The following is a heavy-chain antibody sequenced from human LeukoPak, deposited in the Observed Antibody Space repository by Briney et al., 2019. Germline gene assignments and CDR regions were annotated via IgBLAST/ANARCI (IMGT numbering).Heavy chain of an antibody. CDR3: ARWVTTPYYGMDV. Sequence: GGSLRLSCASSGFTFSSYWMSWVRQAPGKGLEWVANIKQDGSGKYYVESVKGRFTISRDNAKNSLYLQMNSLRAEDTAVYYCARWVTTPYYGMDVWGQGTTVTVSS. V-gene: IGHV3-7*05. CDR1: GFTFSSYW. CDR2: IKQDGSGK. D-gene: IGHD4-17*01. J-gene: IGHJ6*02.